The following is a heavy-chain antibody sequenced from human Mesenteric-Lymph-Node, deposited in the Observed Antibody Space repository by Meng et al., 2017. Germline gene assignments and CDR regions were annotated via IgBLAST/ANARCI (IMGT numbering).Heavy chain of an antibody. CDR2: ISASGSRT. Sequence: GESLKISCAASGFTFSTYAMNWVRQAPGKGLEWVSVISASGSRTHYADSVKGRFTISRDNSRNTLFLQMNSLRAEDTAVYYCAKVYSGYETFEYWGQGTLVTVSS. V-gene: IGHV3-23*01. CDR3: AKVYSGYETFEY. CDR1: GFTFSTYA. J-gene: IGHJ4*02. D-gene: IGHD5-12*01.